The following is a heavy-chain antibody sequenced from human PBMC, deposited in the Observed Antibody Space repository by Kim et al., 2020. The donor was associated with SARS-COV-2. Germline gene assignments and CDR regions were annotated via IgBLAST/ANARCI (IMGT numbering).Heavy chain of an antibody. D-gene: IGHD4-4*01. CDR3: ARGANYSPFDY. J-gene: IGHJ4*02. CDR2: IIGSGTTI. Sequence: LEWVSYIIGSGTTIYYADSVRGRFTISRDNDKNSLFLQMNSLRAEDTTVYYCARGANYSPFDYWGQGTLVTVSS. V-gene: IGHV3-48*03.